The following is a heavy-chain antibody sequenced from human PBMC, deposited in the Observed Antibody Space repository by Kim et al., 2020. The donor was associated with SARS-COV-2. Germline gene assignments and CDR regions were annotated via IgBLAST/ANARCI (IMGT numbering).Heavy chain of an antibody. D-gene: IGHD2-8*01. CDR2: MYPGDSDT. CDR3: VRAPSGVSNPHYIDY. V-gene: IGHV5-51*04. CDR1: GYSFTTYW. J-gene: IGHJ4*02. Sequence: GESLKISCQGFGYSFTTYWIGWVRQMPGKGLESVGIMYPGDSDTRYTPSFRGHVTISADKPIATAYLPWSSLKASDTGMYYCVRAPSGVSNPHYIDYWGQGTLVTVAS.